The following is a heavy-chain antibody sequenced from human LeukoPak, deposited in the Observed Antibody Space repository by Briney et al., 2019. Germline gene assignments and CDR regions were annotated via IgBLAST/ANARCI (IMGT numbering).Heavy chain of an antibody. V-gene: IGHV3-23*01. Sequence: GGSLRLSCAASGFTISSYSMNWVRQAPGKGLEWDSAISGSGGSTYYADSVKGRFTISRDNSKNTLYLQMNSLRAEDTAVYYCAKIRGDVSSGYYYFDYWGQGTLVTVSS. CDR2: ISGSGGST. D-gene: IGHD3-22*01. CDR3: AKIRGDVSSGYYYFDY. J-gene: IGHJ4*02. CDR1: GFTISSYS.